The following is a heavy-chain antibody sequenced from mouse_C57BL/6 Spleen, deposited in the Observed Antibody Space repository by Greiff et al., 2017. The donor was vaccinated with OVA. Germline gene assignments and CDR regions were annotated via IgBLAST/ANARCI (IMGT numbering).Heavy chain of an antibody. J-gene: IGHJ3*01. Sequence: QVQLKQSGPGILQSSQTLSLTCSFSGFSLSTSGMGVSWIRQPSGKGLEWLAHIYWDDDKRYNPSLKSRLTISKDTSRNQVFLKITSVDTADTATYYCARVEASIYYGNYGFAYWGQGTLVTVSA. D-gene: IGHD2-1*01. V-gene: IGHV8-12*01. CDR2: IYWDDDK. CDR3: ARVEASIYYGNYGFAY. CDR1: GFSLSTSGMG.